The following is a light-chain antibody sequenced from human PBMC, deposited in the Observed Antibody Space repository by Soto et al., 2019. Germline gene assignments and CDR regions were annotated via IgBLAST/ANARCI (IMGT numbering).Light chain of an antibody. CDR2: EVS. CDR1: SSDVGGYNY. J-gene: IGLJ1*01. Sequence: QSALTQPASVSGSPGQSITISCTGTSSDVGGYNYVSWYQQHPGKAPKLMIYEVSNRPSGVSNRFSGSKSGNTASLTISGLKAEDEADYYCSSYTGRSTYVFGTGTKLTVL. V-gene: IGLV2-14*01. CDR3: SSYTGRSTYV.